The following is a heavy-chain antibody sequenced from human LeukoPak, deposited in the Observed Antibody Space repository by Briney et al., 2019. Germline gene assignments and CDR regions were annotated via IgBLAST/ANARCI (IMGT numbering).Heavy chain of an antibody. V-gene: IGHV4-59*02. CDR1: GFSVSSYY. CDR3: ARRRFDSTANSFDF. CDR2: IYYSGST. J-gene: IGHJ5*01. D-gene: IGHD2/OR15-2a*01. Sequence: ESLSLSCAVSGFSVSSYYLSWIRQPPGKGLEWVGVIYYSGSTNYDDSLKSRVTISGDKSKNQLSLKMSSVSAADTAVYYCARRRFDSTANSFDFWGQGTLVTVSS.